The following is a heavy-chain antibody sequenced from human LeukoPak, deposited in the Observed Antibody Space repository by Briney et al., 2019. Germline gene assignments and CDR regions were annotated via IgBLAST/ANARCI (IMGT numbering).Heavy chain of an antibody. D-gene: IGHD3-22*01. J-gene: IGHJ3*02. CDR1: GFTFSSYW. CDR3: ARDRGSSSGYYFDAFDI. CDR2: IKQDGSEK. V-gene: IGHV3-7*01. Sequence: PGGSVRLSCAASGFTFSSYWMSWVRQAPGKGLEWVANIKQDGSEKYYVDSVKGRFTISRDNAKNSLYLQMNSLRAEDTAVYYCARDRGSSSGYYFDAFDIWGQGTMVTVSS.